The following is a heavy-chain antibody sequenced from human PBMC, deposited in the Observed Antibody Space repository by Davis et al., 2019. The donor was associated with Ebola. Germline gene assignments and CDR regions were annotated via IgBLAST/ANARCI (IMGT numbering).Heavy chain of an antibody. D-gene: IGHD3-22*01. CDR2: IIPILGIA. CDR3: ALSSYYYDSSGYRDTLAFDY. V-gene: IGHV1-69*04. CDR1: GGTFSSYA. J-gene: IGHJ4*02. Sequence: SVKVSCKASGGTFSSYAISWVRQAPGQGLEWMGRIIPILGIANYAQKFQGRVTITADKSTSTAYMELSSLRSEDTAVYYCALSSYYYDSSGYRDTLAFDYWGQGTLVTVSS.